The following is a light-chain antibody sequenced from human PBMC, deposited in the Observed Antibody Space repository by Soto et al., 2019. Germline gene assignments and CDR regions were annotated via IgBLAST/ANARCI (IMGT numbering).Light chain of an antibody. J-gene: IGKJ1*01. CDR3: HRYVGGPRT. CDR2: GAS. CDR1: QTISGGY. V-gene: IGKV3-20*01. Sequence: EIVLTQSPGNLSLSPGERATLSCRASQTISGGYLAWYQHRPGQAPRLLFYGASNRATGIPARFSGSGSGTDFPLTISRLEPEEYAVYYCHRYVGGPRTSGQGTKVEL.